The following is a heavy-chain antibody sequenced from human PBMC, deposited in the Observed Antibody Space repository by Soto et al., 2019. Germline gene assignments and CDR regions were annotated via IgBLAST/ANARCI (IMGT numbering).Heavy chain of an antibody. CDR3: AREVPSRYFDL. CDR1: GGSFSDYY. D-gene: IGHD3-10*01. CDR2: INHSGST. J-gene: IGHJ2*01. Sequence: QVRLQQWGAGLLKPSETLPLTCAVYGGSFSDYYWSWVRQPPGKGLEWIGEINHSGSTNYNPSLKGRVPISVDTPKHQFSLELNSVTAADTAVYYCAREVPSRYFDLWGRGTPVTVSS. V-gene: IGHV4-34*01.